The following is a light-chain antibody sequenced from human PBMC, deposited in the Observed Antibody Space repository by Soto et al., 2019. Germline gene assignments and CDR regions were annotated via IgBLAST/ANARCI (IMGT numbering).Light chain of an antibody. CDR3: QQYNSYWT. J-gene: IGKJ1*01. CDR1: QSISSW. CDR2: KAS. V-gene: IGKV1-5*03. Sequence: SPITQSPSTLSASVGDRITITCRASQSISSWLAWYQQKPGKAPKLLIYKASTLKSGVPSRFSGRGSGTEFTLTISSLQPDDFATYYCQQYNSYWTFGQGTKVDI.